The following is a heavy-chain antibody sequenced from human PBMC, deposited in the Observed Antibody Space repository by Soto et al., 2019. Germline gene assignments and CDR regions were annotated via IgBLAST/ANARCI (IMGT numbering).Heavy chain of an antibody. CDR3: AKDVAVVPAAIDYYGMDV. CDR2: ISYDGSNK. J-gene: IGHJ6*02. V-gene: IGHV3-30*18. D-gene: IGHD2-2*01. CDR1: GFTFSSYG. Sequence: GGSLRLSCAASGFTFSSYGMHWVRQAPGKGLEWVAVISYDGSNKYYADSVKGRFTISRDNSKNTLYLQMNSLRAEDTAVYYCAKDVAVVPAAIDYYGMDVWGQGTTVTVSS.